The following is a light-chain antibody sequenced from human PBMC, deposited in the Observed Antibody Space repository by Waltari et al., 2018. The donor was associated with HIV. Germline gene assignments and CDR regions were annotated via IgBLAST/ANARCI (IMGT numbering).Light chain of an antibody. Sequence: SYEVPQPPSVSVSPGQAASITCPGDKFWDTYPRWDQQKPGQSPVLVIYQDSKRPSGIPERFSGSNSGNTATLTISGTQAMDEADYYCQAWDSSGVVFGGGTKLTVL. CDR3: QAWDSSGVV. CDR2: QDS. CDR1: KFWDTY. V-gene: IGLV3-1*01. J-gene: IGLJ2*01.